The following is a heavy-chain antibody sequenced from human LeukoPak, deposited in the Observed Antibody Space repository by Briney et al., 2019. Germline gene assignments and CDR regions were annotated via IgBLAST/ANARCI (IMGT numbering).Heavy chain of an antibody. V-gene: IGHV3-30*02. D-gene: IGHD2-8*01. J-gene: IGHJ4*02. CDR2: IRYDGSNK. CDR1: RFTFSSYG. Sequence: GGSQRLSCAASRFTFSSYGMHWVRQAPGKGLEWVAFIRYDGSNKYFADSVKGRFTISRDNSKNTLYLQMNSLRAEDTAVYYCAKDDLYYWGQGTLVTVSS. CDR3: AKDDLYY.